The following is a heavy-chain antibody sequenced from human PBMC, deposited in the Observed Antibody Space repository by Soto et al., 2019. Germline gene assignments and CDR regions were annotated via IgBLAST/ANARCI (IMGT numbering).Heavy chain of an antibody. CDR1: GYTFTSYG. V-gene: IGHV1-69*13. CDR3: ARERWRYYDSSGYYPDYFDY. CDR2: IIPIFGTA. Sequence: SVKVSCKASGYTFTSYGISWVRQAPGQGLEWMGGIIPIFGTANYAQKFQGRVTITADESTSTAYMELSSLRSEDTAVYYCARERWRYYDSSGYYPDYFDYWGQGTLVTVSS. J-gene: IGHJ4*02. D-gene: IGHD3-22*01.